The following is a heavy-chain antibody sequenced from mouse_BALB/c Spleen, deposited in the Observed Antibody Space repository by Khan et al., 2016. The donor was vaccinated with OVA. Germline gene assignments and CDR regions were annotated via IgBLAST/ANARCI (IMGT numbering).Heavy chain of an antibody. Sequence: VQLKESGPGLVKPSQSLSLTCTVTGYSITSDYARNWIRQFPGNKLEWMGYISYSGSTNYNPSIKSRISITRDTSKNQFFLQLNSVTTEDTATYDCARDGSRYNYAMDYWGQGTSVTVSS. CDR2: ISYSGST. CDR1: GYSITSDYA. V-gene: IGHV3-2*02. CDR3: ARDGSRYNYAMDY. D-gene: IGHD2-3*01. J-gene: IGHJ4*01.